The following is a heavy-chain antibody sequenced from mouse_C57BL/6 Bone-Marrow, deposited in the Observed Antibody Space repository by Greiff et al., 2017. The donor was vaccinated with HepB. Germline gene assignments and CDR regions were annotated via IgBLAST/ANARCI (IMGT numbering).Heavy chain of an antibody. CDR2: IRNKANGYTT. Sequence: EVQLVESGGGLVQPGGSLSLSCAASGFTFTDYYMSWVRQPPGKALEWLGFIRNKANGYTTEYSASVKGRFTISRDNSQSILYLQMNALRAEDSATYYCARYIYSYDYGSPYAMDYWGQGTSVTVSS. D-gene: IGHD1-1*01. V-gene: IGHV7-3*01. J-gene: IGHJ4*01. CDR1: GFTFTDYY. CDR3: ARYIYSYDYGSPYAMDY.